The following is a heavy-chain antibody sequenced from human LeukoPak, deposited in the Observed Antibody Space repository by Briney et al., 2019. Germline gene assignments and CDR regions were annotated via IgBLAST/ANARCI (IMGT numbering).Heavy chain of an antibody. CDR2: ISAYNGNT. J-gene: IGHJ4*02. V-gene: IGHV1-18*01. D-gene: IGHD3-10*01. CDR1: GYAFPSFG. Sequence: ASVKVSCEASGYAFPSFGISWVRQAPGQGLEWMGWISAYNGNTNYAQKLQGRVAMTTDTSTSTAYMELRSLRSDDTAVYYCARVGDAYYGSGSYFDYWGQGTLVTVSS. CDR3: ARVGDAYYGSGSYFDY.